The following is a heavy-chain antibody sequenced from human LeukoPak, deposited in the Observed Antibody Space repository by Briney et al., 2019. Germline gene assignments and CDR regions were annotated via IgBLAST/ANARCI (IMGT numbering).Heavy chain of an antibody. J-gene: IGHJ5*02. CDR2: IYYSGST. V-gene: IGHV4-59*01. Sequence: SETLSLTCTVSGGSISSYYWSWLRQPPGKGLEWIGDIYYSGSTNYNPSLKSRVTISVDTSKNQFSLKLSSVTAADTAVYYCARAGGYCSSTSCYLGSWFDPWGQGTLVTVSS. D-gene: IGHD2-2*01. CDR3: ARAGGYCSSTSCYLGSWFDP. CDR1: GGSISSYY.